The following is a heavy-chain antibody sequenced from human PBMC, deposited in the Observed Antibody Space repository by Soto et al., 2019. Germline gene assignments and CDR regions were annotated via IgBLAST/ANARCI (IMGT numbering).Heavy chain of an antibody. D-gene: IGHD3-22*01. Sequence: QVQLQESGPGLVKPSETLSLTCSVSGDSISPYYWNWIRQPPEKGLEWIGYISHSGIINHNPSLESRITISLHTSKNQFSLDLSSVTASDTAIYYWASGLYHLDSSGYYAGGWYYFDQWGQGALVTVSS. V-gene: IGHV4-59*01. CDR2: ISHSGII. J-gene: IGHJ4*02. CDR3: ASGLYHLDSSGYYAGGWYYFDQ. CDR1: GDSISPYY.